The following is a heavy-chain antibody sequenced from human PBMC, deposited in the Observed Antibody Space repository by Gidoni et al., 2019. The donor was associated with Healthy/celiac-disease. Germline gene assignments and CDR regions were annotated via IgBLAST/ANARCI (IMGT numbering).Heavy chain of an antibody. V-gene: IGHV4-61*02. CDR2: IYTSGGT. Sequence: QVQLQESGPGLVKPSQTLSLTCTVSGGSIISGSYYWSWIRQPAGKGLEWIGRIYTSGGTNYNPSRKSRVTISVDTSKNQFSLKLSSVTAADTAVYYCARGRKQQLVRGYFDLWGRGTLVTVSS. D-gene: IGHD6-13*01. J-gene: IGHJ2*01. CDR3: ARGRKQQLVRGYFDL. CDR1: GGSIISGSYY.